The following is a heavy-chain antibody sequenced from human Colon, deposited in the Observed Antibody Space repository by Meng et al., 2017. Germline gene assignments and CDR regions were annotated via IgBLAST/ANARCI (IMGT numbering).Heavy chain of an antibody. D-gene: IGHD1-26*01. CDR2: IYTGGTT. CDR1: GFTVSSNY. J-gene: IGHJ3*02. Sequence: RGSLRLSCAASGFTVSSNYMAWVRQAPGKGLECISIIYTGGTTHYADSVRGRFTISRDNSKNIISLQLNNLRAEDTAVYYCAKQFSASYGDTFDIWGQGTMVTVSS. V-gene: IGHV3-53*01. CDR3: AKQFSASYGDTFDI.